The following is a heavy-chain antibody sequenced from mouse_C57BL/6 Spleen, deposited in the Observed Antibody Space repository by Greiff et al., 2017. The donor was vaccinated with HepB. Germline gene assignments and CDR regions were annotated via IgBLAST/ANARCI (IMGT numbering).Heavy chain of an antibody. J-gene: IGHJ3*01. V-gene: IGHV1-59*01. Sequence: QVQLQQHGAELVRPGTSVKLSCKASGYTFTSYWMHWVKQRPGQGLEWIGVIDPSDSYTNYNQKFKGKATLTVDTSSSTAYMQLSSLTSEDSAVYYCARVDYGSSSWFAYWGQGTLVTVSA. CDR3: ARVDYGSSSWFAY. D-gene: IGHD1-1*01. CDR2: IDPSDSYT. CDR1: GYTFTSYW.